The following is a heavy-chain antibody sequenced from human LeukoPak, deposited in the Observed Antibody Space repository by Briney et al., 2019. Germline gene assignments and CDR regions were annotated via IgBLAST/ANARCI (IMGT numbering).Heavy chain of an antibody. V-gene: IGHV3-21*01. CDR2: ISSSSSYI. J-gene: IGHJ3*02. D-gene: IGHD2-15*01. CDR3: AREVVVAATHSDAFDI. CDR1: GFTFSSYS. Sequence: GGSPRLSCAASGFTFSSYSMNWVRQAPGKGLEWVSSISSSSSYIYYADSVKGRFTISRDNAKNSLYLQMNSLRAEDTAVYYCAREVVVAATHSDAFDIWGQGTMVTVSS.